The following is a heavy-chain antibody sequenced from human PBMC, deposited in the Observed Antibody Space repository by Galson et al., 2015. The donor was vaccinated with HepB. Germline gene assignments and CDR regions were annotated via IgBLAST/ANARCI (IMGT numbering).Heavy chain of an antibody. Sequence: SLRLSCAASGFTFSSYAMNWVRQAPGKGLEWVAIIWYDGTNKYYADSVKGRFTISRDNSKNTLYLQMNSLRAEDTAVYYCARNTDYNFWSGYGYYYMDVWGKGTTVTVSS. J-gene: IGHJ6*03. CDR3: ARNTDYNFWSGYGYYYMDV. CDR1: GFTFSSYA. D-gene: IGHD3-3*01. V-gene: IGHV3-33*08. CDR2: IWYDGTNK.